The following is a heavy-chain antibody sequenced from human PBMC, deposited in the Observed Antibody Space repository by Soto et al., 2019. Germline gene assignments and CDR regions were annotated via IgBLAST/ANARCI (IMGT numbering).Heavy chain of an antibody. CDR1: GFTFSSYA. CDR3: AKVRHNYDSSGYSPYFDY. J-gene: IGHJ4*02. Sequence: GGSLRLSCAASGFTFSSYAMSWVRQAPGKGLEWVSAISGSGGSTYYADSVKGRFTISRDNSKNTLYLQMNSLRAEDTAVYYCAKVRHNYDSSGYSPYFDYWGQGTLVTVSS. CDR2: ISGSGGST. V-gene: IGHV3-23*01. D-gene: IGHD3-22*01.